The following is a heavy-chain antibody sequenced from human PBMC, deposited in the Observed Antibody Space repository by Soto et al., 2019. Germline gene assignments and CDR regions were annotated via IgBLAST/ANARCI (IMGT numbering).Heavy chain of an antibody. V-gene: IGHV5-10-1*01. J-gene: IGHJ6*02. Sequence: GESLKISCKGSGYSFTSYWISWVRQMPGKGLEWMGRIDPSDSYTNYSPSFQGHVTISADKSISTAYLQWSSLKASDTAMYYCARHLGCCSGGSCYSPYYYYGMDVWGQGTTVTVSS. CDR2: IDPSDSYT. D-gene: IGHD2-15*01. CDR1: GYSFTSYW. CDR3: ARHLGCCSGGSCYSPYYYYGMDV.